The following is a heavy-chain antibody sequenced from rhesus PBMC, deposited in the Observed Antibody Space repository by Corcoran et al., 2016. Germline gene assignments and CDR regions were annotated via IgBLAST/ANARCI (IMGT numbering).Heavy chain of an antibody. CDR2: ISNHYGTT. J-gene: IGHJ4*01. CDR3: AKDLQLLY. V-gene: IGHV3S5*01. CDR1: GFTFSNFG. D-gene: IGHD1-44*01. Sequence: VQLVESGGGLVQPGGSLRLSCAASGFTFSNFGMSWVRQAPGKGLEWVSYISNHYGTTYYAESLKGRFTISRDNSKITLFLEVNNLRVEDTAVYYCAKDLQLLYWGQGVLVTVSS.